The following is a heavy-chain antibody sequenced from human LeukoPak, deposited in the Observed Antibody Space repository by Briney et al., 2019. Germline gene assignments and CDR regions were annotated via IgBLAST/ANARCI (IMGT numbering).Heavy chain of an antibody. V-gene: IGHV1-8*01. CDR1: GYTFTSYD. D-gene: IGHD5-18*01. CDR2: MNPNSGNT. CDR3: ARGIQPWLHNYYYGMDV. Sequence: ASVKVSCKASGYTFTSYDINWVRQATGQGLEWMGWMNPNSGNTGYAQKFQGRVTMTRNTSISTAYMELSSLRSEDTAVYYCARGIQPWLHNYYYGMDVWGQGTTVTVSS. J-gene: IGHJ6*02.